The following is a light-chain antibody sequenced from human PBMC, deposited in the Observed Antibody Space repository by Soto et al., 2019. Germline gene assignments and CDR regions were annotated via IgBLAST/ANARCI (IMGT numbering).Light chain of an antibody. J-gene: IGLJ3*02. CDR3: SSYAGGNNWV. Sequence: QSALTQPASVSGSPGQSITISCTGSSSDIGTYNYLSWYQQHPGKAPKLMIYEVNQRPSGVPDRFSGSKSGNTASLTVSGLQAEDEANYYCSSYAGGNNWVFGGGTQLTVL. CDR2: EVN. CDR1: SSDIGTYNY. V-gene: IGLV2-8*01.